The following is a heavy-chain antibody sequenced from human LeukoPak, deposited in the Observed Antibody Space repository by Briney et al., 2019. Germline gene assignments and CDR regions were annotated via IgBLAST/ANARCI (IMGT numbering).Heavy chain of an antibody. CDR1: GFTFSRCE. CDR3: TTIRRIAAGDTRFDP. D-gene: IGHD6-13*01. V-gene: IGHV3-48*03. Sequence: GGSLRLSCAASGFTFSRCEMNWVRQAPGKGLEWVSHIGNSGSSIYYADSVKGRFTISRDNAKNSLYLQMNSLRAEDTAVYYCTTIRRIAAGDTRFDPWGQGTLVTVSS. CDR2: IGNSGSSI. J-gene: IGHJ5*02.